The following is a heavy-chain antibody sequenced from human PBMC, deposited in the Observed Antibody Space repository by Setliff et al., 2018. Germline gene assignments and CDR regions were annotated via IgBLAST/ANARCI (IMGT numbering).Heavy chain of an antibody. CDR3: AREFPGGTKGFDY. V-gene: IGHV1-46*01. Sequence: ASVKVSCNASGYTFTTYYIHWVRQAPGQGLEWVGRVNPSNGAIHYAQNFQGRVTMTRDTSTSIVYMELNSLRFEDTAVYYCAREFPGGTKGFDYWGQGTLVTVSS. CDR1: GYTFTTYY. CDR2: VNPSNGAI. D-gene: IGHD1-1*01. J-gene: IGHJ4*02.